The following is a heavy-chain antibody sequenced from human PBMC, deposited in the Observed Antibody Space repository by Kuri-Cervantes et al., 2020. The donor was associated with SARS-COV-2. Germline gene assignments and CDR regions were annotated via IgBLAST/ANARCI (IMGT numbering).Heavy chain of an antibody. Sequence: ASVKVSCKASGYTFTSYDINWVRQATGQGLEWMGWMNPNSGNTGYAQKFQGRVTMTRNTSVSTAYVELSSLRSEDTAVYYCARAPGRYCSSTSCARGAFDIWGQGTMVTVSS. CDR3: ARAPGRYCSSTSCARGAFDI. D-gene: IGHD2-2*01. V-gene: IGHV1-8*02. J-gene: IGHJ3*02. CDR2: MNPNSGNT. CDR1: GYTFTSYD.